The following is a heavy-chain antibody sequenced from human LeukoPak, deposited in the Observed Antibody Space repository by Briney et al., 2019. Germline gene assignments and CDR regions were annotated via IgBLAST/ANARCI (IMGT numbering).Heavy chain of an antibody. D-gene: IGHD6-19*01. Sequence: GGSLRLSCAASGFTFSIYAMSWVRQAPGKGLEWVSSLSGSGGSTYYADSVKGRFTISRDNSKNTLYLQMNSLRAEDTAVYYCAKEYSSGGFDYWGQGTLVTVSS. CDR2: LSGSGGST. CDR1: GFTFSIYA. V-gene: IGHV3-23*01. CDR3: AKEYSSGGFDY. J-gene: IGHJ4*02.